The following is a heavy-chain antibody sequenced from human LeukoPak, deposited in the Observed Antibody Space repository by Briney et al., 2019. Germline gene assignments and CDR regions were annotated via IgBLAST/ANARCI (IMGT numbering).Heavy chain of an antibody. CDR1: GGTFSSYA. CDR2: IIPIFGTA. V-gene: IGHV1-69*13. CDR3: AKDLHWDLLRGTNYYYGMDV. Sequence: ASVKVSCKASGGTFSSYAISWVRQAPGQGLEWMGGIIPIFGTANYAQKFQGRVTITADEPTSTAYMELSSLRSEDTAVYYCAKDLHWDLLRGTNYYYGMDVWGQGTTVTVSS. D-gene: IGHD1-26*01. J-gene: IGHJ6*02.